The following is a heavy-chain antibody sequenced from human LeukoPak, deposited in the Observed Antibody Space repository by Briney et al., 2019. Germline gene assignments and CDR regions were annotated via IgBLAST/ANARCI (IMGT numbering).Heavy chain of an antibody. D-gene: IGHD2-21*01. Sequence: SGGSLRLSCAASGFTFSDYYMSWIRQPPGKGLEWVANIKQDGSEKYYVDSVKGRFTISRDNAKNSLYLQMNRLRAEDTAVYYCARGFVFSDAFDIWGQGTMVTVSS. J-gene: IGHJ3*02. CDR3: ARGFVFSDAFDI. CDR2: IKQDGSEK. CDR1: GFTFSDYY. V-gene: IGHV3-7*04.